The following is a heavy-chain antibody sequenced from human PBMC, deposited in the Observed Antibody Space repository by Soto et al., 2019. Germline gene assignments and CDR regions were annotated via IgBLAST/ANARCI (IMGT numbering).Heavy chain of an antibody. CDR2: INPNSGGT. D-gene: IGHD3-22*01. J-gene: IGHJ4*02. V-gene: IGHV1-2*04. CDR1: GYTFTGYD. CDR3: ARDRGYYYDSSGILDY. Sequence: ASVKVSCKASGYTFTGYDMHWVRQAPGQGLEWMGWINPNSGGTNYAQKFQGWVTMTRDTSISTAYMELSRLRSDDTAVYYCARDRGYYYDSSGILDYWGQGTLVTVSS.